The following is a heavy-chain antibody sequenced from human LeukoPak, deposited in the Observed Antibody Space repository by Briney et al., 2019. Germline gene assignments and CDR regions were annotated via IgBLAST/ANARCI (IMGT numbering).Heavy chain of an antibody. V-gene: IGHV1-69*01. J-gene: IGHJ6*02. CDR3: ARVRNYVLSYGMDV. CDR1: GGTFSSYA. D-gene: IGHD2/OR15-2a*01. CDR2: IIPIFGTA. Sequence: GASVTVSCKASGGTFSSYAISWVRQAPGQGLEWMGGIIPIFGTANYAQKFQGRVTITADESTSTAYMELSSLRSEDTAVYYCARVRNYVLSYGMDVWGQGTTVTVSS.